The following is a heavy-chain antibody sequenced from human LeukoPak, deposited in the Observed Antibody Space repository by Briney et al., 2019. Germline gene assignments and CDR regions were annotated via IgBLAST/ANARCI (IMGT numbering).Heavy chain of an antibody. CDR3: ARDSEDYYDSSGYPPEDYFDY. D-gene: IGHD3-22*01. Sequence: ASVKVSCKASGYTFTSYAMHWVRQAPGQRLEWMGWINAGNGNTKYSQKFQGRVTITRDTSASTAYMELSSLRSEDTAVYYCARDSEDYYDSSGYPPEDYFDYWGQGTLVTVSS. CDR2: INAGNGNT. V-gene: IGHV1-3*01. CDR1: GYTFTSYA. J-gene: IGHJ4*02.